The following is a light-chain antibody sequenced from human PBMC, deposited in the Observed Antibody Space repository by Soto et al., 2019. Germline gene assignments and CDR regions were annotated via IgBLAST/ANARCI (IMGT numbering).Light chain of an antibody. J-gene: IGLJ1*01. V-gene: IGLV1-44*01. CDR2: GSD. CDR1: SSNIGSKT. CDR3: AAWDDSLNGYV. Sequence: QSLRTEHPSSSGTPGQRITISCSGSSSNIGSKTVNWYQQLPGTAPKLLIYGSDQRPSGVPDRFSGSKSGTSASLAISGLQSEDEADYYCAAWDDSLNGYVFGTGTKIAVL.